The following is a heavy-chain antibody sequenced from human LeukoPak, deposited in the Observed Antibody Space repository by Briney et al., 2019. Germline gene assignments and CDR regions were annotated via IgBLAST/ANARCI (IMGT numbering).Heavy chain of an antibody. J-gene: IGHJ3*02. CDR2: ISGSGGST. CDR3: AKATGFCSGGSCSTDAFDI. V-gene: IGHV3-23*01. Sequence: GGSLRLSCVASGFAFSTSDMSWVRQAPGKGLGWVSAISGSGGSTYYADSVKGRFTISRDNSKNTLYLQMNSLRAEDTAVYYCAKATGFCSGGSCSTDAFDIWGQGTMVTVSS. CDR1: GFAFSTSD. D-gene: IGHD2-15*01.